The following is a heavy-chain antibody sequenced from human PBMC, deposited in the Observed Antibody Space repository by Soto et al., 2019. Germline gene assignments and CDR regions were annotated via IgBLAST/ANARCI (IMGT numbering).Heavy chain of an antibody. J-gene: IGHJ4*02. CDR1: GFTFSSYG. Sequence: QPGGSLRLSCAASGFTFSSYGMHWVRQAPGKGLEWVAVISYDGSNKYYADSVKGRFTISRDNSKNTLYLQMNSLRAEDTAVYYCAKDSRRDYYDSSGYYYFDYWGQGTLVTVYS. CDR3: AKDSRRDYYDSSGYYYFDY. V-gene: IGHV3-30*18. CDR2: ISYDGSNK. D-gene: IGHD3-22*01.